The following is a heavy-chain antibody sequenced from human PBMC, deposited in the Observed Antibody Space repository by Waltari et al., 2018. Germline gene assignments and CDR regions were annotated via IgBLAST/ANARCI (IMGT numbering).Heavy chain of an antibody. V-gene: IGHV4-59*01. D-gene: IGHD6-19*01. J-gene: IGHJ4*02. CDR3: ARALSLADPLDY. CDR1: GGSISSYY. Sequence: QVQLQESGPGLVKPSETLSLTCTVSGGSISSYYWSWVRQPPGKGLEWIGYIYYSGRTNYHPSLKSRVTISVDTSKNQFSLKLSSVTAADTAVYYCARALSLADPLDYWGQGTLVTVSS. CDR2: IYYSGRT.